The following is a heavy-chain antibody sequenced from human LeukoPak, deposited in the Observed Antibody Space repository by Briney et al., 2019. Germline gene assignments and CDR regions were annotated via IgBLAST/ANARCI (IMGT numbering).Heavy chain of an antibody. Sequence: ASVKVSCKASGYTFTGHYMHWVRQAPGQGLEWMGWINPNSGGTNYAQKFQGRVTMTRDTSISTAYMELSRLRSDDTAVYYCATNVGGSGSYYFGYWGQGTLVTVSS. D-gene: IGHD3-10*01. CDR2: INPNSGGT. CDR3: ATNVGGSGSYYFGY. V-gene: IGHV1-2*02. CDR1: GYTFTGHY. J-gene: IGHJ4*02.